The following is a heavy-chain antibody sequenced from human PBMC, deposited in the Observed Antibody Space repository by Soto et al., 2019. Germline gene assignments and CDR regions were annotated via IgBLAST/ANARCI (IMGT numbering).Heavy chain of an antibody. CDR1: GFTFSTYS. D-gene: IGHD3-3*01. CDR3: AKDWTSI. Sequence: GGSLRLSCAASGFTFSTYSMTWVRQAPGKGLEWVSTISGSGGSTYYIDSVKGRFTISRDNSKNTLYLQMNSLRAEDTAIYYCAKDWTSIWGQGTMVTVSS. V-gene: IGHV3-23*01. J-gene: IGHJ3*02. CDR2: ISGSGGST.